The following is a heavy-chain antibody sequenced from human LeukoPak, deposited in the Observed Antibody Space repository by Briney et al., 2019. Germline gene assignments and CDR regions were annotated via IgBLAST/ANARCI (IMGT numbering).Heavy chain of an antibody. CDR1: GGSFSGDY. V-gene: IGHV4-34*01. CDR2: VADKGAT. J-gene: IGHJ4*02. Sequence: SETLSLTCAVYGGSFSGDYWSWIRQPPGKGLEWIGEVADKGATSYDPSLRSRLTISKDTSKRQFSLELRSVTAADTAVYFCANGVRNGYYCDVWSQGTLVTLSS. CDR3: ANGVRNGYYCDV. D-gene: IGHD3-10*01.